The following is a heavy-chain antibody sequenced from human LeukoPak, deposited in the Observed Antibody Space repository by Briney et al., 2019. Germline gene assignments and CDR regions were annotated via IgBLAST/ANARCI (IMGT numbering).Heavy chain of an antibody. CDR2: IYYSGST. Sequence: SETLSLTCTVSGGSISSYYWSWIRQPPGKGLEWIGYIYYSGSTNYNPSLKSRVTISVDTSNNQFSLKLSSVTAADTAVYYCARLSGYYDSSGYLPFDYWGQGTLVTVSS. CDR1: GGSISSYY. CDR3: ARLSGYYDSSGYLPFDY. J-gene: IGHJ4*02. V-gene: IGHV4-59*08. D-gene: IGHD3-22*01.